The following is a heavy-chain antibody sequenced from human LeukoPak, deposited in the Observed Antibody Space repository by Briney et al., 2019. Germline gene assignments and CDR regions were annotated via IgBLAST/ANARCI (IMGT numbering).Heavy chain of an antibody. J-gene: IGHJ6*04. D-gene: IGHD6-19*01. CDR2: ISSSGSTI. CDR1: GFTFSSYE. Sequence: GGSLRLSCAASGFTFSSYEMNWVRQAPGKGLEWVSYISSSGSTIYYADSVKGRFTISRDNAKNSLYLQMNSLRAEDTAVYYCARLVGMYYHYYGMDVWGKGTTVTVSS. V-gene: IGHV3-48*03. CDR3: ARLVGMYYHYYGMDV.